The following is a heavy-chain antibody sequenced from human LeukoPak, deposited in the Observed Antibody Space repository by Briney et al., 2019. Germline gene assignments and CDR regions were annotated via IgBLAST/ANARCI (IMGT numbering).Heavy chain of an antibody. CDR1: GGSISSGGYS. CDR3: ARETGTYGGSLDY. D-gene: IGHD4-23*01. J-gene: IGHJ4*02. V-gene: IGHV4-30-2*01. CDR2: IYHSGST. Sequence: SETLSLTCAVSGGSISSGGYSWSWIRQPPGKGLEWIGYIYHSGSTYYNPSLKSRVTISVDRSKNQFSLKLSSVTAADTAVYYCARETGTYGGSLDYWGQGTLVTVSS.